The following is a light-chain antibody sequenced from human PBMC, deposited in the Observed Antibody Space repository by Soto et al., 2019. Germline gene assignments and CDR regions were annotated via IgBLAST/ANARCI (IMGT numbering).Light chain of an antibody. J-gene: IGLJ1*01. CDR2: EVT. V-gene: IGLV2-14*01. CDR3: SSYTSSSTYV. CDR1: SSDIGYYNY. Sequence: QSALTQPASVSGSPGQSITISCTGTSSDIGYYNYVSWYQQYPGKAPKVMISEVTNRPSGVSSRFSGSKSGNTASLTISGLQADDEADYYCSSYTSSSTYVFGTGTKVTVL.